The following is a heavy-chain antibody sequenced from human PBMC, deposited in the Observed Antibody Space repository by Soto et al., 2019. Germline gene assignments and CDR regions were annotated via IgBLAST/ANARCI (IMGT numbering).Heavy chain of an antibody. CDR3: ARGYCGGGSCYPVDY. CDR1: DDSISSHY. Sequence: PSETLSLTCTVSDDSISSHYWSWIRQPPGKGLEWIGYIYYSGSTNYNPSLKSRVTISVDTSKNQFSLKLSSVTTADTAVYYCARGYCGGGSCYPVDYWGQGTLVTVSS. J-gene: IGHJ4*02. CDR2: IYYSGST. V-gene: IGHV4-59*11. D-gene: IGHD2-15*01.